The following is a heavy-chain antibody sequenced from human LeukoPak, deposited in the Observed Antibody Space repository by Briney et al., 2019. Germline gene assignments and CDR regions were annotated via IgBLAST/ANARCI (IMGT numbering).Heavy chain of an antibody. CDR3: ARHVVGATVTNGAFDI. D-gene: IGHD1-26*01. J-gene: IGHJ3*02. CDR2: IYPNDSDT. CDR1: GYSFTSYW. V-gene: IGHV5-51*01. Sequence: GESLKISCKGYGYSFTSYWIGWVRQMPGKGLEWMGIIYPNDSDTRYSPSFQGQVTISADKSISTAYLQWSSLKASDTAMYYCARHVVGATVTNGAFDIWGQGTMVTVSS.